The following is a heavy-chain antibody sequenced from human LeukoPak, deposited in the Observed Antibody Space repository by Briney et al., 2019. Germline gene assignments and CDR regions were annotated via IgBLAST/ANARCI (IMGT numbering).Heavy chain of an antibody. Sequence: ASVKISCKASAYTFTSYDMHWVRQAPGQGLDWMGMINPTGGSTTYAQKFQGRVTMTRDTSTSTVYMELSSLSSEDTAVYYCARDRSTVTTYPDYWGQGTLVTVSS. J-gene: IGHJ4*02. CDR1: AYTFTSYD. D-gene: IGHD4-11*01. CDR3: ARDRSTVTTYPDY. V-gene: IGHV1-46*01. CDR2: INPTGGST.